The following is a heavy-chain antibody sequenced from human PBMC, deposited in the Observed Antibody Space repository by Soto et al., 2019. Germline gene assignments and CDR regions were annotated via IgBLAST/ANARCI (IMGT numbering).Heavy chain of an antibody. D-gene: IGHD3-3*01. V-gene: IGHV1-3*01. J-gene: IGHJ5*02. CDR3: ARDVLRFLEWSPGGSWFDP. CDR1: GYTFTSYA. CDR2: INAGNGNT. Sequence: ASVKVSCKASGYTFTSYAMHWVRQAPGQRLEWMGWINAGNGNTKYSQKFQGRVTITRDTSASTAYMELSSLRSEDTAVYYCARDVLRFLEWSPGGSWFDPWGQGTLVTVSS.